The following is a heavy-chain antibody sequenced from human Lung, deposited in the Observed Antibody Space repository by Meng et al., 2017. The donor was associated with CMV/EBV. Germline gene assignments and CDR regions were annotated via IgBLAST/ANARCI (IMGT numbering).Heavy chain of an antibody. D-gene: IGHD4-23*01. CDR2: INHSGST. J-gene: IGHJ4*02. Sequence: SXTXSLTCAVYGGSFSGYYWSWIRQPPGKGLEWIGEINHSGSTNYNSSLKSRVTISVDTSKNQFSLKLSSVTAADTAVYYCASDYGGNSALYWGQGTLVTVSS. CDR1: GGSFSGYY. V-gene: IGHV4-34*01. CDR3: ASDYGGNSALY.